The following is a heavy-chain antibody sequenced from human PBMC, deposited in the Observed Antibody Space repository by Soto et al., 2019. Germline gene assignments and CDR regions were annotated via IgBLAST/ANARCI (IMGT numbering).Heavy chain of an antibody. CDR3: ARVPVRKYYRAGSYQNYYFGMDV. Sequence: PSETLSLTCTVSGGSISSGGYYWGWIRQHPGKGLEWIGEINDSGSTKYNPSLKSRVTISVDRSKSQFSLNLSSVTAADTAIYFCARVPVRKYYRAGSYQNYYFGMDVWGQGTTVTVSS. D-gene: IGHD3-10*01. V-gene: IGHV4-39*07. J-gene: IGHJ6*02. CDR1: GGSISSGGYY. CDR2: INDSGST.